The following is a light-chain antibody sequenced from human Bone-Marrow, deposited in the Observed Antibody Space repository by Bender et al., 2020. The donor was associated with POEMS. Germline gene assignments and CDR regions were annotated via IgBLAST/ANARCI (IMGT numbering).Light chain of an antibody. CDR3: CSYAGSSTSV. J-gene: IGLJ2*01. Sequence: QSALAQPASVSGSPGQSVTISCTGTSSDVGSYSLVSWYQQHPGKAPKLMIYEVNKRPSGVSNRFSGSKSGNTVSLTISGLQAEDEADYYCCSYAGSSTSVFGGGTKLTVL. V-gene: IGLV2-23*02. CDR1: SSDVGSYSL. CDR2: EVN.